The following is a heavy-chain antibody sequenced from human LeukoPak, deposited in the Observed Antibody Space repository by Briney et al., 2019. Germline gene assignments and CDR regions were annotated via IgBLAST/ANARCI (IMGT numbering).Heavy chain of an antibody. CDR1: GGSFSGYY. CDR2: INHSGST. CDR3: ARVNPGLRYFGY. Sequence: SETLSLTCAVYGGSFSGYYWSWIRQPPGKGLEWIGEINHSGSTNYNPSLKSRVTISVDTSKNQFSLKLSSVTAADTAVYYCARVNPGLRYFGYWGQGTLVTVSS. V-gene: IGHV4-34*01. D-gene: IGHD3-9*01. J-gene: IGHJ4*02.